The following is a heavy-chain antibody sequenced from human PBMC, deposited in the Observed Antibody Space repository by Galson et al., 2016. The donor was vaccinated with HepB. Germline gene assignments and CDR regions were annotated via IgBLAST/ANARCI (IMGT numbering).Heavy chain of an antibody. CDR3: ARYGYGRWLQFNH. Sequence: SLRLSCAASGFPLSTYWLSWVRQAPGKGLEWVANIRQDGRETYYVDSVKGRFTSSRDNAKNSLYLQMNSLRVEDSAVYYCARYGYGRWLQFNHWGQGTLVTVSS. D-gene: IGHD5-24*01. V-gene: IGHV3-7*02. CDR1: GFPLSTYW. CDR2: IRQDGRET. J-gene: IGHJ5*02.